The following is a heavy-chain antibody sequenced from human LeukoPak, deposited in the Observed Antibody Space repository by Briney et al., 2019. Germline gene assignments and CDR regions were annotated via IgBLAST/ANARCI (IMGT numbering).Heavy chain of an antibody. CDR2: IFHSGST. V-gene: IGHV4-38-2*02. CDR3: ARVASMTMIVVIPLYFDY. J-gene: IGHJ4*02. D-gene: IGHD3-22*01. Sequence: SETLSLTCTVSGYSISSGYYWGWIRQPPGKGLEWIGNIFHSGSTYYNPSLKSRVTISVDTPKNQFSLKLTSVTAADTAVYYCARVASMTMIVVIPLYFDYWGQGTLVTVSS. CDR1: GYSISSGYY.